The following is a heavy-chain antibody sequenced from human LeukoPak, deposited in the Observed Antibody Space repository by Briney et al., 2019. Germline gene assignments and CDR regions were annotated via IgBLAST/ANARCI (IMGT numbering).Heavy chain of an antibody. CDR1: GFTFSSYE. J-gene: IGHJ6*02. D-gene: IGHD6-13*01. CDR3: ALAAAGTAYYYYYYGMDV. CDR2: ISSSGSTI. V-gene: IGHV3-48*03. Sequence: GGSLRLSCAASGFTFSSYEMNWVRQATGKGLECVSYISSSGSTIYYADSVKGRFTISRDNAKNSLYLQMNSLRAEDTAVYYCALAAAGTAYYYYYYGMDVWGQGTTVTVSS.